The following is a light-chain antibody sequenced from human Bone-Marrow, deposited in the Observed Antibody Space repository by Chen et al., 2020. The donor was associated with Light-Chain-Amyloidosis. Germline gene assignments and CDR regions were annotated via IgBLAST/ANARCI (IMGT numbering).Light chain of an antibody. Sequence: DIVLTQSLTPRAVSLCGRATINCSSRQSVLHSSNNKNYLAWYQQKPGQPPKLLIYWASTRESGVPDRFSASGSGTDFTLTISSLQAEDVAVYHCQQYYGTPTFGPGTKVDIK. CDR3: QQYYGTPT. CDR1: QSVLHSSNNKNY. J-gene: IGKJ3*01. V-gene: IGKV4-1*01. CDR2: WAS.